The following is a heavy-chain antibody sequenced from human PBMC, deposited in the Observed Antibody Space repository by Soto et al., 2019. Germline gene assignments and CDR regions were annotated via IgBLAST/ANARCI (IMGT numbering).Heavy chain of an antibody. CDR2: IIPILGIA. D-gene: IGHD6-13*01. CDR3: ARDYGAAGTEGWFDP. V-gene: IGHV1-69*08. Sequence: QVQLVQSGAEVKKPGSSVKVSCKASGGTFSSYTISWVRQAPGQGLEWMGRIIPILGIANYAQKFQGRVTITADKSTSTAYMELSSLRSEDTAVYYCARDYGAAGTEGWFDPWGQGTLVTVSS. J-gene: IGHJ5*02. CDR1: GGTFSSYT.